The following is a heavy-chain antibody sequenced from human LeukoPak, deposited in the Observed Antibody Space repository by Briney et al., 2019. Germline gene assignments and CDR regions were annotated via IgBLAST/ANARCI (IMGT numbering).Heavy chain of an antibody. CDR2: ISVYNGNT. CDR1: GYTFTSYG. J-gene: IGHJ5*02. CDR3: ARERGYSSSLAHWFDP. Sequence: ASVKVSCKASGYTFTSYGINWVRQAPGQGLEWMGWISVYNGNTNYAQNLQGRVTMTTDTSTSTAYMELRSLRSDDTAVYCCARERGYSSSLAHWFDPWGQGTLVTVSS. V-gene: IGHV1-18*01. D-gene: IGHD6-13*01.